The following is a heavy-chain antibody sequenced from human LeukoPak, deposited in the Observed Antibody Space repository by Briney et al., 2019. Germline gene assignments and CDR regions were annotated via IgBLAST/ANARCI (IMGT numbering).Heavy chain of an antibody. CDR1: GFTFSSYG. J-gene: IGHJ4*02. V-gene: IGHV3-30*03. CDR2: RSYDGSNK. CDR3: ARDLYCSGDSCYSGLKY. Sequence: GGSLRLSCAASGFTFSSYGMHWVRQAPGKGLEWVAVRSYDGSNKYYADSVKGRFTISRDNSKNTLYLQMNSLRAEDTAVYYCARDLYCSGDSCYSGLKYWGQGTLVTVSS. D-gene: IGHD2-15*01.